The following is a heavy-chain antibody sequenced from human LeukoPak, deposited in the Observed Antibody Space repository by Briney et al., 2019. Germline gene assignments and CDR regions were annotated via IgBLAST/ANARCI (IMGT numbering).Heavy chain of an antibody. V-gene: IGHV3-7*01. CDR2: INQDASTR. Sequence: GGSLRLSCAASGFTVSRTWMAWVRQAPGKGLEWAANINQDASTRQYLDSVKGRFTMSRDNAKNSVDLQMNSLRVEDTAVYYCARDQSGSLDYWGQGTLVTVSS. CDR1: GFTVSRTW. D-gene: IGHD1-26*01. J-gene: IGHJ4*02. CDR3: ARDQSGSLDY.